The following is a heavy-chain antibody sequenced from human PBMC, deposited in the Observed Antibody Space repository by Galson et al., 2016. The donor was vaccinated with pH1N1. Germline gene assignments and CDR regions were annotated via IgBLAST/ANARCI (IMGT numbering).Heavy chain of an antibody. CDR2: INVDTGNT. Sequence: SVKVSCKASGYTFTSNGISWVRQAPGQGLEWMGWINVDTGNTVHAQKLQDRVTMTTDTSTKTAYMELRSLKSDDTAVYYCARAGNCDGDRCYGNGLDVWAKGPRSPSP. D-gene: IGHD2-21*01. CDR1: GYTFTSNG. CDR3: ARAGNCDGDRCYGNGLDV. V-gene: IGHV1-18*01. J-gene: IGHJ6*02.